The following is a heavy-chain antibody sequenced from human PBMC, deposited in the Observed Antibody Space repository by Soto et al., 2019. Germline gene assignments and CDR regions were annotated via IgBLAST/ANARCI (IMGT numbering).Heavy chain of an antibody. D-gene: IGHD1-26*01. CDR3: ERRPRRSPYFDY. V-gene: IGHV5-51*01. Sequence: PGESLKNSCQCSGFTFSNFWIAWVRQLPGKGLEYMGIIYPGDSETRYSPSFHGKVTISADRSVGTAYLQWSSLEASDSAFYFCERRPRRSPYFDYWGQGALDTV. CDR2: IYPGDSET. CDR1: GFTFSNFW. J-gene: IGHJ4*02.